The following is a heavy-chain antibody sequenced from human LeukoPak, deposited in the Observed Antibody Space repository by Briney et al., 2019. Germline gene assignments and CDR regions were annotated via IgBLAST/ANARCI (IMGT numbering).Heavy chain of an antibody. Sequence: GGSLRLSCTASGFTFGDYAMSWFRQAPGKGLEWVGFSRNKAYGGTTEYAASVKGRFTISRDDSKNIAYLQMNSLKTEDTGVYYCGSGSGWYSPDYWGQGTLVTVSS. CDR3: GSGSGWYSPDY. CDR2: SRNKAYGGTT. J-gene: IGHJ4*02. D-gene: IGHD6-19*01. V-gene: IGHV3-49*03. CDR1: GFTFGDYA.